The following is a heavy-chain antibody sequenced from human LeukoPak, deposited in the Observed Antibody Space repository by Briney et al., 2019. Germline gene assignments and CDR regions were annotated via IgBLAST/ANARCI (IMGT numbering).Heavy chain of an antibody. J-gene: IGHJ4*02. CDR2: ISGSGGDT. Sequence: GGSLRLSCAASGFTFSSYAMSWVRQAPGKGLDWVSSISGSGGDTYYSDSVRGRFTISRDNSKNTLYMQMNSLKTEDTAVYYCTTIHHYYGSGSYYNPQDYWGQGTLVTVSS. CDR3: TTIHHYYGSGSYYNPQDY. CDR1: GFTFSSYA. D-gene: IGHD3-10*01. V-gene: IGHV3-23*01.